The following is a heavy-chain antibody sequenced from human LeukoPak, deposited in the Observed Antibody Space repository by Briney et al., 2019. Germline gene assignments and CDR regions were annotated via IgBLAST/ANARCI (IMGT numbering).Heavy chain of an antibody. J-gene: IGHJ6*03. D-gene: IGHD4-17*01. CDR2: ISGYNGNT. CDR1: GYTFSSYG. V-gene: IGHV1-18*01. CDR3: ARAPNHDYGDYGYYYYYMDV. Sequence: ASVKVSCKASGYTFSSYGINWVRQAPGQGLEWMGWISGYNGNTNYAQNLQGRVTMTADTSTSTAYMELRSLRSDDTAVYYCARAPNHDYGDYGYYYYYMDVWGKGTTVTVSS.